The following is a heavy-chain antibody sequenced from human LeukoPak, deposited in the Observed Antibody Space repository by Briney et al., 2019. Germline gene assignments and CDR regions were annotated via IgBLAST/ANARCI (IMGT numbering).Heavy chain of an antibody. CDR3: ARGQGFGWYYFDY. CDR2: IYYSGST. CDR1: GGSVSSGSNC. V-gene: IGHV4-61*01. J-gene: IGHJ4*02. D-gene: IGHD6-19*01. Sequence: SETLSLTCTVPGGSVSSGSNCWGWIRQPPGEGLEWLGYIYYSGSTNYNPSLKSRVTISVDTSKNQFSLRLISVTAADTAVYYCARGQGFGWYYFDYWGQGTLVTVSS.